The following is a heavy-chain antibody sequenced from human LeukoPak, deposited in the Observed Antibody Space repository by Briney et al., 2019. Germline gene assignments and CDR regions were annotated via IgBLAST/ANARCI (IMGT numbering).Heavy chain of an antibody. Sequence: SETLSLTCTVSGGSISSYYWSWIRQPPGKGLEWIGYIYYSGSTYYNPSLKSRVTISVDTSKNQFSLKLSSVTAADTAVYYCARAKLLRFDYWGQGTLVTVSS. CDR3: ARAKLLRFDY. D-gene: IGHD1-26*01. J-gene: IGHJ4*02. CDR1: GGSISSYY. CDR2: IYYSGST. V-gene: IGHV4-59*01.